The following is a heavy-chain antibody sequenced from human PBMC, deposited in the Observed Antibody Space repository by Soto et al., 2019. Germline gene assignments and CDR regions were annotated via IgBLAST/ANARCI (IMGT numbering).Heavy chain of an antibody. CDR2: IIPILGTA. D-gene: IGHD6-19*01. V-gene: IGHV1-69*13. CDR3: ARSGLTPGSGWYYFDY. Sequence: SVKVSCKASGGTFSSYAISWVRQAPGQGLEWMGGIIPILGTANYAQKFQGRVTITADESTSTAYMELSSLRSEDTAVYYCARSGLTPGSGWYYFDYWGQGTLVTVSS. CDR1: GGTFSSYA. J-gene: IGHJ4*02.